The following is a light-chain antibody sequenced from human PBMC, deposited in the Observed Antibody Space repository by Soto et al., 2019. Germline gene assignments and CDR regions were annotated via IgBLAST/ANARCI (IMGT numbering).Light chain of an antibody. J-gene: IGLJ3*02. CDR2: EVI. Sequence: QSALTQPPSVSGSPGQSVTISCTGINNDVGGYNRVSWYQQPPGTAPKLMIYEVINRPSGVPKRFSGSRSGDTASLTISGLQAEDEADYYCCLYISSSNWVFGGGTKLTVL. CDR3: CLYISSSNWV. V-gene: IGLV2-18*01. CDR1: NNDVGGYNR.